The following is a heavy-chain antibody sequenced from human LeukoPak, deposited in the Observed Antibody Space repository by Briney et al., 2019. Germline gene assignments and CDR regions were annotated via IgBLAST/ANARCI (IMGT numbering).Heavy chain of an antibody. CDR3: ASPAGILYDSSGYYFEHYYYGMDV. Sequence: ASVKVSCKASGYTFTGYYMHWVRQAPGQGLEWMGWINPNSGGTNYAQKFQGWVTMTRDTSISTAYMELSRLRSDDTAVYYCASPAGILYDSSGYYFEHYYYGMDVWGQGTTVTVSS. D-gene: IGHD3-22*01. J-gene: IGHJ6*02. CDR1: GYTFTGYY. V-gene: IGHV1-2*04. CDR2: INPNSGGT.